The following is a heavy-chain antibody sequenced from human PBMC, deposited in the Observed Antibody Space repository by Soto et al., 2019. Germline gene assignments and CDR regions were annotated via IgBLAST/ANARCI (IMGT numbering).Heavy chain of an antibody. CDR2: ISSSNTTI. Sequence: GGSLRLSCTASGFTFSNFNINWVRQAPGKGLEWISYISSSNTTIFYADYVKGRFTISRDNAKNSLYLQMNGLRDLDTAVYYCARETSTYYYDSSAYLGFDYWGQGT. J-gene: IGHJ4*02. V-gene: IGHV3-48*02. CDR3: ARETSTYYYDSSAYLGFDY. CDR1: GFTFSNFN. D-gene: IGHD3-22*01.